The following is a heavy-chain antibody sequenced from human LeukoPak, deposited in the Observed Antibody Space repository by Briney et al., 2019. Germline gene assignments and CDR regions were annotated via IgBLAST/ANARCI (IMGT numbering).Heavy chain of an antibody. V-gene: IGHV3-74*01. CDR1: GXSFSSYW. Sequence: SGGSLRLSWGASGXSFSSYWMHWVRQVPGKGLVWVSRINGAGTTTTYADSVKGRFTISRDNAKNTLSLEMDSLRVEDTAVCYCIRGVSGYYSYYAMDVWGQGTTVIVSS. CDR2: INGAGTTT. CDR3: IRGVSGYYSYYAMDV. D-gene: IGHD1-26*01. J-gene: IGHJ6*02.